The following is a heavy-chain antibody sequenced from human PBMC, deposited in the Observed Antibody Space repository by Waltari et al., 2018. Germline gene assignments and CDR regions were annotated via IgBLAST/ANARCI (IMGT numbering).Heavy chain of an antibody. CDR3: VRDATGNFDF. Sequence: QVQLQESSPGLVKPQETLSLTCTVSGYSISGGYYWGWIRQPPGKGLEWIVSVHPSGSTYSSPSLRSRVTRSIDPSKNQFSLRLTSVTAADTAVYYCVRDATGNFDFWGQGTLVTVSS. J-gene: IGHJ4*02. V-gene: IGHV4-38-2*02. D-gene: IGHD1-1*01. CDR1: GYSISGGYY. CDR2: VHPSGST.